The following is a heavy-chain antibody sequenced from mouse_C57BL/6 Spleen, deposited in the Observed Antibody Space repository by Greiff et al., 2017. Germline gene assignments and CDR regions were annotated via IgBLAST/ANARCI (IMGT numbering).Heavy chain of an antibody. V-gene: IGHV1-7*01. J-gene: IGHJ4*01. CDR1: GYTFTSYW. CDR3: ARWYDGYPYAMDY. Sequence: QVQLQQSGAELAKPGASVKLSCKASGYTFTSYWMHWVKQRPGQGLEWIGYINPSSGYTKYNQKFKDKATLTADKSSSTAYMQLSSLTYEDSAVYYCARWYDGYPYAMDYWGQGTSVTVSS. CDR2: INPSSGYT. D-gene: IGHD2-3*01.